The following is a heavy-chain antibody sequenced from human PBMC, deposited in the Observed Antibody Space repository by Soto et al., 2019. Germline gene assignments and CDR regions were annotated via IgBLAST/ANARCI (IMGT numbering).Heavy chain of an antibody. J-gene: IGHJ5*02. CDR1: GGTFSSYA. V-gene: IGHV1-18*01. CDR2: IIPNIGNT. Sequence: ASVKVSCKASGGTFSSYAISWVRQAPGQGLEWMGRIIPNIGNTNYAQKLQGRVTMTTDTSTSTAYMELRSLRSDDTAVYYCARDVTRDTIFGVVIIRYNWFDPWGQGTLVTVSS. CDR3: ARDVTRDTIFGVVIIRYNWFDP. D-gene: IGHD3-3*01.